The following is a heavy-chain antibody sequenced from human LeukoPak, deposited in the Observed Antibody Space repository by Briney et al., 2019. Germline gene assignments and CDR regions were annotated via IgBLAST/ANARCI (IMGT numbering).Heavy chain of an antibody. V-gene: IGHV3-23*01. CDR1: GVTFSSYA. CDR2: IGGDAIST. J-gene: IGHJ4*02. D-gene: IGHD3-3*01. Sequence: GGSLRLSCAAYGVTFSSYAMSWVRQAPGKGLEWVSAIGGDAISTYYADSVKGRFSISRDNSKNTLYLQMNSLRADDTAVYYCAKDLWKADYWGQGTLVTVSS. CDR3: AKDLWKADY.